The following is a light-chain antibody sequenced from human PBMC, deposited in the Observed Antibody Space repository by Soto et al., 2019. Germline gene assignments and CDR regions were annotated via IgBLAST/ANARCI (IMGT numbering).Light chain of an antibody. CDR3: HQQGSSPNT. Sequence: EIVLTQSPATLSLSPGERATLSCRASQSVSSYLAWYQQKPGQAPRLLIYDASNRATGIPDRFSGSGSGTDFALTISRLEPEDFAVYYCHQQGSSPNTCGQGT. V-gene: IGKV3-20*01. CDR2: DAS. J-gene: IGKJ2*01. CDR1: QSVSSY.